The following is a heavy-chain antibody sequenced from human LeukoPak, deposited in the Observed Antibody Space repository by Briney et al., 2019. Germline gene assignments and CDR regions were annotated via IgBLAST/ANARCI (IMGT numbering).Heavy chain of an antibody. J-gene: IGHJ5*02. D-gene: IGHD2-15*01. V-gene: IGHV1-69*13. CDR2: IIPIFGTA. Sequence: ASVKVSCKASGVTFSSYAIIWVRQAPGQGLEWMGGIIPIFGTANYAQKFQGRATITADESTSTAYMELSSLTSDDTAVYYCARMSGYCSGGSCYGNNWFDPWGQGTLVTVSS. CDR3: ARMSGYCSGGSCYGNNWFDP. CDR1: GVTFSSYA.